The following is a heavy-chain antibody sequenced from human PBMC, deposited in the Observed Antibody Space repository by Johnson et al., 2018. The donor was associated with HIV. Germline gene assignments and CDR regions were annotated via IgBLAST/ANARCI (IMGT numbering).Heavy chain of an antibody. CDR2: ISYDGSNK. Sequence: VQLVESGGGVVQPGRSLRLSCAASGFTFSSYAMHWVRQAPGKGLEWVAVISYDGSNKYYADSVKGRFTISRDNSKNTLYLQMNSLRAEDTAVYYCARGGSSRNPAFEIWGQGTMVTVSS. CDR1: GFTFSSYA. V-gene: IGHV3-30*04. J-gene: IGHJ3*02. CDR3: ARGGSSRNPAFEI. D-gene: IGHD1-26*01.